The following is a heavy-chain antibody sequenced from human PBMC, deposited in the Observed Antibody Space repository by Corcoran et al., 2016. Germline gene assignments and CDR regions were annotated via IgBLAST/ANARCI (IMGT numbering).Heavy chain of an antibody. J-gene: IGHJ4*02. CDR2: IHYTGST. V-gene: IGHV4-59*12. CDR3: VREGGYSNSGKYFFDS. CDR1: GGSINGYY. Sequence: QVQLQESGPGLVKPSETLSLTCTVSGGSINGYYWSWIRQPPGKGLEWIGYIHYTGSTNYNPSLKSRVSISVATSKNQFSLKMNSVTAAETAVYYCVREGGYSNSGKYFFDSWGQGTLVTVSS. D-gene: IGHD3-10*01.